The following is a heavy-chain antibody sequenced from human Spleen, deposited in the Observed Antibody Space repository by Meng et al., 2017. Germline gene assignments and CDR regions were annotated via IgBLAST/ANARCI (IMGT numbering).Heavy chain of an antibody. Sequence: GESLKISCAASGFTFSSYSMNWVRQAPGKGLEWVSSISSSSSYIYYADSVKGRFTISRDNAKNSLYLQMNTLRGEDTAFYYCARDAGYYFDSWGQGTLVTVSS. CDR3: ARDAGYYFDS. CDR1: GFTFSSYS. D-gene: IGHD5-12*01. V-gene: IGHV3-21*04. CDR2: ISSSSSYI. J-gene: IGHJ4*02.